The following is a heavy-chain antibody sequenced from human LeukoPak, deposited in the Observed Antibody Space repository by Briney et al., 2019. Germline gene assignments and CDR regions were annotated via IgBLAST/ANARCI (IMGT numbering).Heavy chain of an antibody. CDR1: GGSFSGYY. V-gene: IGHV4-34*01. CDR3: ARGVLMVYAIRRDYYYYGMDV. Sequence: SETLSLTCAVYGGSFSGYYWSWIRQPPGKGLEWIGEINHSGSTNYNPSLKSRVTISVDTSKNQFSLKLSSVTAADTAVYYCARGVLMVYAIRRDYYYYGMDVWGQGTTVTVSS. CDR2: INHSGST. D-gene: IGHD2-8*01. J-gene: IGHJ6*02.